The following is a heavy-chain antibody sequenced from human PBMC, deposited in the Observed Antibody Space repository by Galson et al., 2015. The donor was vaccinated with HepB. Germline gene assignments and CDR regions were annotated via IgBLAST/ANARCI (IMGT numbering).Heavy chain of an antibody. CDR1: GFTFSDYY. J-gene: IGHJ4*02. CDR2: ISSSSYT. Sequence: SLRLSCAASGFTFSDYYMSWIRQAPGKGLEWVSYISSSSYTNYADSVKGRFTISRDNAKNSLYLQMNSLRAEDTAVYYCARETSYYDSSLDYWGQGTLVTVSS. D-gene: IGHD3-22*01. CDR3: ARETSYYDSSLDY. V-gene: IGHV3-11*06.